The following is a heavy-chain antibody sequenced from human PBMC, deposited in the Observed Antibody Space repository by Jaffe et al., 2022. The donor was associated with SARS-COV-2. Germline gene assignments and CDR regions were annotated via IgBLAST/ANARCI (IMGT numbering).Heavy chain of an antibody. Sequence: QVQLVESGGGVVQPGRSLRLSCAASGFTFSSYAMHWVRQAPGKGLEWVAVISYDGSNKYYADSVKGRFTISRDNSKNTLYLQMNSLRAEDTAVYYCARDCSSGCGFDYWGQGTLVTVSS. CDR2: ISYDGSNK. CDR3: ARDCSSGCGFDY. V-gene: IGHV3-30-3*01. D-gene: IGHD6-19*01. J-gene: IGHJ4*02. CDR1: GFTFSSYA.